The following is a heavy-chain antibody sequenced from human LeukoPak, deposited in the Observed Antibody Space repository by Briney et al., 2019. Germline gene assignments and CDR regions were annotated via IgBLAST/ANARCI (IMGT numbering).Heavy chain of an antibody. CDR2: IRYDGSNK. J-gene: IGHJ6*03. D-gene: IGHD1-26*01. CDR1: GFTFSSYG. CDR3: AKDRRSGSYYYYYYYYMDV. Sequence: GGSLRLSCAASGFTFSSYGMHWVRQAPGKGLEWVAFIRYDGSNKYYADSVKGRFTISRDNSKNTLYLQMNSLRAEDSAVYYCAKDRRSGSYYYYYYYYMDVWGKGTTVTVSS. V-gene: IGHV3-30*02.